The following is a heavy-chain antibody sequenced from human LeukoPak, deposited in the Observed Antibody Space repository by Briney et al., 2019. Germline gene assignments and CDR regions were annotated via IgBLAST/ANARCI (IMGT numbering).Heavy chain of an antibody. CDR2: ISGSGGST. J-gene: IGHJ5*02. Sequence: SGGSLRLSCAASGFTFSSYAMSWVRQAPGKGLEWVSAISGSGGSTYYADSVKGRFTISRDNSKNTLYLQMNSLRAEDTAVYYCAKEEYSSRGTDWFDPWGQGTLVTVSS. D-gene: IGHD6-6*01. CDR3: AKEEYSSRGTDWFDP. V-gene: IGHV3-23*01. CDR1: GFTFSSYA.